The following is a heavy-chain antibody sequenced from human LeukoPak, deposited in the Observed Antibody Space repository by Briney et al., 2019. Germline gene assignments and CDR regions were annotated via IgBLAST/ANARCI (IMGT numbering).Heavy chain of an antibody. CDR2: IYYSGST. Sequence: SETLSLTCTVSGGSISPYYWSWIRQPPGKGLEWVGFIYYSGSTNYNPSLKSRVTISVDTSKNQFSLKLSSVTAADTAVYYCAREWADSGSYRHFQHWGQGTLVTVSS. CDR3: AREWADSGSYRHFQH. D-gene: IGHD1-26*01. CDR1: GGSISPYY. V-gene: IGHV4-59*01. J-gene: IGHJ1*01.